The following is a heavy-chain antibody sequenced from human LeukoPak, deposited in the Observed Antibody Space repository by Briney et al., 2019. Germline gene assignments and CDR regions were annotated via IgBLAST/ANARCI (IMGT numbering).Heavy chain of an antibody. CDR2: ISYDGSNK. D-gene: IGHD1-26*01. CDR3: AKDTGAPGGWFDP. CDR1: GFTFSSYG. V-gene: IGHV3-30*18. J-gene: IGHJ5*02. Sequence: PGGSLRLSCAASGFTFSSYGMHWVRQAPGKGLEWVAVISYDGSNKYYADSVKGRFTISRDNSKNTLYLQMNSLRAEDTAVYYCAKDTGAPGGWFDPWGQGTLVTVSS.